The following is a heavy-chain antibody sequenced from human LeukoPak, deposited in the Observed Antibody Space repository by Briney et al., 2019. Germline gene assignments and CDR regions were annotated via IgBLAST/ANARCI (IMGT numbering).Heavy chain of an antibody. CDR3: ARDGGRGYSYGYPYYYYGMDV. Sequence: PSETLSLTCAVYGGSFSGYYWSWIRQPPGKGLEWIGRIYTSGSTNYNPSLKSRVTMSVDTSKNQFSLKLSSVTAADTAVYYCARDGGRGYSYGYPYYYYGMDVWGQGTTVTVSS. CDR1: GGSFSGYY. CDR2: IYTSGST. D-gene: IGHD5-18*01. V-gene: IGHV4-4*07. J-gene: IGHJ6*02.